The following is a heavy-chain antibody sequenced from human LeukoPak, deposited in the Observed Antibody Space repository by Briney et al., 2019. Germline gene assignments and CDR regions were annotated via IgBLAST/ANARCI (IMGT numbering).Heavy chain of an antibody. V-gene: IGHV3-53*01. CDR2: IYGGGST. CDR3: ARGCRRFFNFDY. D-gene: IGHD3-3*01. J-gene: IGHJ4*02. Sequence: PGGSLRLSCAASGFTVSSNYMSWVRQAPGKGLEWVSVIYGGGSTYYADSVKGRFTISRDNSKNTLYLQMNSLRAEDTAVYYYARGCRRFFNFDYWGQGTLVTVSS. CDR1: GFTVSSNY.